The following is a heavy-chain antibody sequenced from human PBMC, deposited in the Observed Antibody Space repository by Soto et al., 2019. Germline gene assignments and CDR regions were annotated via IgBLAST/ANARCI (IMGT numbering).Heavy chain of an antibody. CDR3: AREGDYDSSGYPTATAFDI. Sequence: SETLSLTCSVSGGSISSSSYFWGWIRQPPGKGLEWIGSIYYSGSTYYNPSLKSRVTVSVDTSKNQFSLKLSSVTAADTAVYYCAREGDYDSSGYPTATAFDIWGQGTMVTVSS. CDR2: IYYSGST. D-gene: IGHD3-22*01. V-gene: IGHV4-39*02. CDR1: GGSISSSSYF. J-gene: IGHJ3*02.